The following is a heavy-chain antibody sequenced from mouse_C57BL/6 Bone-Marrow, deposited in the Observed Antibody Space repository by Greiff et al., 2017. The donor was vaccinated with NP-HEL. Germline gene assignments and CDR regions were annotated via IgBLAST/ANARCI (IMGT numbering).Heavy chain of an antibody. J-gene: IGHJ3*01. CDR2: IYPRSGNT. Sequence: VKLMESGAELARPGASVKLSCKASGYTFTSYGISWVKQRTGQGLEWIGEIYPRSGNTYYNEKFKGKATLTADKSSSTAYMELRSLTSEDSAVYFCARYYGEGAWFAYWGQGTLVTVSA. V-gene: IGHV1-81*01. CDR3: ARYYGEGAWFAY. CDR1: GYTFTSYG. D-gene: IGHD1-1*01.